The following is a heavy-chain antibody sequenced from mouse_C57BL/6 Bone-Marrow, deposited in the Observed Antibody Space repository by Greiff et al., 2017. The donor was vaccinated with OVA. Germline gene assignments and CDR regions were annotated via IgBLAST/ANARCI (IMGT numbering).Heavy chain of an antibody. CDR3: GRHLCFPASFAY. Sequence: EVQLVESGGGLVQPGESLKLSCESNEYEFPSHDMPWVRKTPEKRLELVAVINSDGGSTYYPDTMERRFMSTKNNTKKAFYLQMSSLTSEAAALYFCGRHLCFPASFAYWGQGTLVTVSA. V-gene: IGHV5-2*01. CDR1: EYEFPSHD. J-gene: IGHJ3*01. CDR2: INSDGGST. D-gene: IGHD2-3*01.